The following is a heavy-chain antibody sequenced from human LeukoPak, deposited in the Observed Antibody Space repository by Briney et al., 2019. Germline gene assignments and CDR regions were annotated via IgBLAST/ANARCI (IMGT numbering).Heavy chain of an antibody. CDR2: VDPEDGET. V-gene: IGHV1-69-2*01. Sequence: ATVKISRKVSGYTFTDYYMHWVQQAPGKGLEWMGLVDPEDGETIYAEKFQGRVTITADTSTDTAYMELSSLRSEDTAVYYCATAHICSGGSCYSVVDYWGQGTLVTVSS. CDR1: GYTFTDYY. CDR3: ATAHICSGGSCYSVVDY. J-gene: IGHJ4*02. D-gene: IGHD2-15*01.